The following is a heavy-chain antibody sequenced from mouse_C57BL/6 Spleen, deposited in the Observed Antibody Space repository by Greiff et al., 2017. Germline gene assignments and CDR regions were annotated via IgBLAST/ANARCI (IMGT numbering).Heavy chain of an antibody. D-gene: IGHD1-1*01. CDR1: GYAFSSYW. Sequence: QVQLQQSGAELVKPGASVKISCKASGYAFSSYWMNWVKQRPGKGLEWIGQIYPGDGDTNYNGTFKGKATLTADKSSSTAYMQLSSLTSEDSAVYYCARYYYFSGYYAMDYWGQGTSVTVSS. CDR3: ARYYYFSGYYAMDY. V-gene: IGHV1-80*01. CDR2: IYPGDGDT. J-gene: IGHJ4*01.